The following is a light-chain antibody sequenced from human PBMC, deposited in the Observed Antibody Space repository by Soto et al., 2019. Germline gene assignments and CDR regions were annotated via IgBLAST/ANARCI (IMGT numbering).Light chain of an antibody. CDR2: DVS. V-gene: IGLV2-11*01. CDR1: SSDVGAYNY. CDR3: CSYAGSYKVL. Sequence: QSVLTQPRSVSGSPGQSVTISCTGTSSDVGAYNYVSWYQQLPGKAPKLMISDVSKRPSGVPDRFSGSKSGNTASLTISGLQAEDEADYYCCSYAGSYKVLFGGGTKVTVL. J-gene: IGLJ2*01.